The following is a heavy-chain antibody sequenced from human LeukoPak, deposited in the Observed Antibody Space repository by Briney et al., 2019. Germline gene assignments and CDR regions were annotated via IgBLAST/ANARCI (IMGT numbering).Heavy chain of an antibody. Sequence: PSETLSLTCTVSGGSITDTNYYWGCIRQPPGKGLEWIASISYSGSTYFNPSLKSLVTISVDTSKSEFSLKLSSMTAADTAVYYCARSCGSTSCSDGDWFDPWGQGTLVTVSS. D-gene: IGHD2-2*01. CDR1: GGSITDTNYY. V-gene: IGHV4-39*01. J-gene: IGHJ5*02. CDR2: ISYSGST. CDR3: ARSCGSTSCSDGDWFDP.